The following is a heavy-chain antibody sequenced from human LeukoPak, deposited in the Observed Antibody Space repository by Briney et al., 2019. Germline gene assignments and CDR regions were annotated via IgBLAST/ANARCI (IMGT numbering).Heavy chain of an antibody. CDR3: ARGRGSIKDGMDV. CDR1: GYTLTSYY. V-gene: IGHV1-46*01. Sequence: ASVTVSCKASGYTLTSYYMHWVRQAPGQGLEWMGTINPSGGSTSYAQKFQGRVTMTRDTSTSTVYMELSSLRSEDTAVYYCARGRGSIKDGMDVWGQGTTVTVSS. J-gene: IGHJ6*02. D-gene: IGHD1-14*01. CDR2: INPSGGST.